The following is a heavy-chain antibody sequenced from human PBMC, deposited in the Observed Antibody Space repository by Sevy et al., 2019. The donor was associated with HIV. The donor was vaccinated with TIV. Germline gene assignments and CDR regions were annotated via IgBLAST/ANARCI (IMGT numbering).Heavy chain of an antibody. V-gene: IGHV3-23*01. CDR1: GFSFMPYA. CDR3: AKGTVAAPVGNYFGH. D-gene: IGHD6-25*01. CDR2: ISGRSGLT. J-gene: IGHJ4*01. Sequence: GGSLRLSCAASGFSFMPYAMSWVRQAPGKGLEWVSGISGRSGLTYYADSVKGRFTISRDNSKNTLYLQMKNLRADDTAVYYCAKGTVAAPVGNYFGHWGHGALVAVSS.